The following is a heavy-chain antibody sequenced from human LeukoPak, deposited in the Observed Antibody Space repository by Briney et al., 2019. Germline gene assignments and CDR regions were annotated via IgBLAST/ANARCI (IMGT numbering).Heavy chain of an antibody. J-gene: IGHJ4*02. Sequence: GASVKVSCKASGYTFTSYGFSWLRQAPAQGREWMGWISGYNGNTNYAQKLQGRVTITTDTAMSTAYMELRSLRSDDTAVYYCARDWGYSDYSIGNYWGQGTLVTVSS. CDR2: ISGYNGNT. CDR3: ARDWGYSDYSIGNY. V-gene: IGHV1-18*01. D-gene: IGHD4-11*01. CDR1: GYTFTSYG.